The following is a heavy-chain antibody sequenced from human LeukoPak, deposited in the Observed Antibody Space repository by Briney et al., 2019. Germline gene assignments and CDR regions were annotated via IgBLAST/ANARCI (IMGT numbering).Heavy chain of an antibody. J-gene: IGHJ4*02. Sequence: ASVKVSCKASVYTFTSYDINWVRQAAGQGLEWMGWMNPNSGNTGYAQKFQGRVTMTRNTSISTAYMELSSLRSEDTAVYYCARGWGIAAAGQTDYWGQGTLVTVSS. CDR2: MNPNSGNT. CDR1: VYTFTSYD. CDR3: ARGWGIAAAGQTDY. D-gene: IGHD6-13*01. V-gene: IGHV1-8*01.